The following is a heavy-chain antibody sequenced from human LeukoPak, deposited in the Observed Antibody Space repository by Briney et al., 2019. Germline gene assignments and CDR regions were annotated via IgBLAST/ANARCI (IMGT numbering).Heavy chain of an antibody. V-gene: IGHV3-23*01. CDR3: AKSGYNRFDY. Sequence: QSGGYLRLSCAASGFTFSSSAMSWVRQAPGKGLEWVSNISGSGSGGSTYYADSVKGRFTIPRDNSKNTLYLQMNSLRAEDTAVYYCAKSGYNRFDYWGQGTLVTVSS. D-gene: IGHD5-24*01. J-gene: IGHJ4*02. CDR2: ISGSGSGGST. CDR1: GFTFSSSA.